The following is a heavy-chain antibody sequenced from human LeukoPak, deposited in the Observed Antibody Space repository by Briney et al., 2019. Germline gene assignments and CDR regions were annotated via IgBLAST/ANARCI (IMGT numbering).Heavy chain of an antibody. V-gene: IGHV3-23*01. CDR3: AKGISSSDY. D-gene: IGHD2/OR15-2a*01. CDR2: ISGGSGTS. CDR1: GFTFSSSA. Sequence: PGGSLRLSCADSGFTFSSSAMTWVRQAPGKGLEWVSAISGGSGTSYYADSVKGRFTISRDNSKNTLYLQMNSLRAEDTAVYYCAKGISSSDYWGQGTLVTVSS. J-gene: IGHJ4*02.